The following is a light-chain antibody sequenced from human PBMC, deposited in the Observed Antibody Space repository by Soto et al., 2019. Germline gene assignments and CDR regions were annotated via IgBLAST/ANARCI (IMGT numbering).Light chain of an antibody. J-gene: IGKJ1*01. Sequence: EIVLTQSPGNLSLSPGERATLSCRASQSVSSSYLAWYQQKPGQAPRLLIYGASSRATGIPDRFSGSGSGTDFTLTISRLEPEDFAVYYCQQHGSSPWTFGQGTKVEIK. CDR2: GAS. CDR1: QSVSSSY. V-gene: IGKV3-20*01. CDR3: QQHGSSPWT.